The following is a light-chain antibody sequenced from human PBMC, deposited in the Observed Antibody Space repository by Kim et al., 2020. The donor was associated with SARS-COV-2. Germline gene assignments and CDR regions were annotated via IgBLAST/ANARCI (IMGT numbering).Light chain of an antibody. V-gene: IGKV1-16*02. Sequence: ASVGDTVTITCRASQGISQYLAWFRQKPGKAPESLIYAASSLESGVPSKCSGHGSGTDFTLTITGLQPEDSATYFCQQYYSYPITFGQGTRLEIK. CDR3: QQYYSYPIT. CDR2: AAS. CDR1: QGISQY. J-gene: IGKJ5*01.